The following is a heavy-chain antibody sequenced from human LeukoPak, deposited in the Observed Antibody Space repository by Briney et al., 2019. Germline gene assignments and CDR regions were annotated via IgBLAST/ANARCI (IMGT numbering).Heavy chain of an antibody. J-gene: IGHJ4*02. CDR3: ARAYCSRTSCYIDY. Sequence: SETLSLTCTVSGGSVSSGSYCWSWIRQPPGKGLEWIGYIYYSGSTNYNPSLKSRVTISVDTSRTRFSLKVSSVTAADTAVYYCARAYCSRTSCYIDYWGQGALVTVSS. D-gene: IGHD2-2*02. CDR2: IYYSGST. V-gene: IGHV4-61*01. CDR1: GGSVSSGSYC.